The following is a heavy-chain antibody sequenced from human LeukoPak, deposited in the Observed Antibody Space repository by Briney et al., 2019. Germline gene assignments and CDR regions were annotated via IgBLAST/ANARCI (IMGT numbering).Heavy chain of an antibody. CDR1: GFIFSNYH. CDR2: LSYDGSNK. V-gene: IGHV3-30*03. Sequence: GGSLRLSCAASGFIFSNYHMHWVRQAPGKGLEWVALLSYDGSNKYYADSVKGRFTISRDNSKNTLYVQMDSLGTENTAVYYCARDDYGMDVWGQGTTVIVSS. CDR3: ARDDYGMDV. J-gene: IGHJ6*02.